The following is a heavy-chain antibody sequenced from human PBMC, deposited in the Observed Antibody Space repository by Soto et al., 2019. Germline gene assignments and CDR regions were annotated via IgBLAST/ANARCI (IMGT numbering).Heavy chain of an antibody. D-gene: IGHD4-17*01. Sequence: GESLKISCRGSGYTFTSFCIGWVRQMPGKGLEWMGIIYPGDSDTKYSPSFQGQVTISADKSITTAYLQWSSLKASDTAIYYCARSGQNDYGLDYWGQGTLVTVSS. V-gene: IGHV5-51*01. CDR1: GYTFTSFC. J-gene: IGHJ4*02. CDR2: IYPGDSDT. CDR3: ARSGQNDYGLDY.